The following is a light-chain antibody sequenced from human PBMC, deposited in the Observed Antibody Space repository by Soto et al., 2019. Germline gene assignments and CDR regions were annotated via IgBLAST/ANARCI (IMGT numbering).Light chain of an antibody. CDR1: SGHSNYA. V-gene: IGLV4-69*01. CDR2: LNSDGSH. J-gene: IGLJ2*01. Sequence: QSVLTQSPSASASQGASVKLTCTLSSGHSNYAIAWHQQQSEKGPRYLMKLNSDGSHSKGDGIPDRFSGSSSGAERYLTISTLQSEDEADYYCQTWGSGIVLFGGGTKLTVL. CDR3: QTWGSGIVL.